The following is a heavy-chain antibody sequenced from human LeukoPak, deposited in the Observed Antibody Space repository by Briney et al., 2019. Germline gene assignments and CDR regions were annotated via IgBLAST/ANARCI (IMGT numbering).Heavy chain of an antibody. CDR3: ARDKGLAAAGTGWFDP. Sequence: QTGGSLRLSCAASGFTVSSNYMSWVRQAPGKGLEWVSVIYSGGSTYYADSMKGRFTISRDNSKNTLYLQMNSLRAGDTAVYYCARDKGLAAAGTGWFDPWGQGTLVTVSS. J-gene: IGHJ5*02. V-gene: IGHV3-53*01. CDR2: IYSGGST. CDR1: GFTVSSNY. D-gene: IGHD6-13*01.